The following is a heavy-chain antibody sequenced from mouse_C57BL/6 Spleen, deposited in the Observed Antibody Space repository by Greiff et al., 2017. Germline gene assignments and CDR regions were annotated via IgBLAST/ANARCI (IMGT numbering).Heavy chain of an antibody. CDR1: GYTFTSYW. CDR2: IHPNSGST. J-gene: IGHJ2*01. V-gene: IGHV1-64*01. D-gene: IGHD3-2*01. Sequence: QVQLQQPGAELVKPGASVKLSCKASGYTFTSYWMHWVKQRPGQGLEWIGMIHPNSGSTNYNEKFKSKATLTVDKSSSTAYMQLSSLTSEDSAVYYSGQTGTGPFDDWGQGTTLTVSS. CDR3: GQTGTGPFDD.